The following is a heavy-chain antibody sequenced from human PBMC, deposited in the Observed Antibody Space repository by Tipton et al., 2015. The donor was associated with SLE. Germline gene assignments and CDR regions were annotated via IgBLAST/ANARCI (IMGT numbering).Heavy chain of an antibody. V-gene: IGHV4-59*12. J-gene: IGHJ4*02. Sequence: TLSLTCTVSGGSIRNYFWHWIRQSPGKGLEWIGNIYYTGNTFYNPSLKSRVTISVDTSKNQFSLKLSSVTAADTAVYYCARDEYRYDGTGYHLLGHFDYWGQGTLVTVSS. CDR1: GGSIRNYF. CDR3: ARDEYRYDGTGYHLLGHFDY. CDR2: IYYTGNT. D-gene: IGHD3-22*01.